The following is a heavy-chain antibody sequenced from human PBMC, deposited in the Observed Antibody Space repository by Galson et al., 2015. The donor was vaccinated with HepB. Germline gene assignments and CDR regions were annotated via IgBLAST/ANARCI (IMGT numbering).Heavy chain of an antibody. CDR3: TRGYYYDSSGYYYVGYFQH. CDR2: IRSKAYGGTT. V-gene: IGHV3-49*03. CDR1: GFTFGDYA. J-gene: IGHJ1*01. D-gene: IGHD3-22*01. Sequence: SLRLSRAASGFTFGDYAMSWFRQAPGKGLEWVGFIRSKAYGGTTEYAASVKGRFTISRDDSKSIAYLQMISLNTEDTAVYYCTRGYYYDSSGYYYVGYFQHWGQGTLVTVAS.